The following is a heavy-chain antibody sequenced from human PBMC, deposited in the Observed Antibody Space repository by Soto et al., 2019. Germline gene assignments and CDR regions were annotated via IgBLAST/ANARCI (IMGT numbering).Heavy chain of an antibody. CDR1: GYTFTAYW. J-gene: IGHJ3*02. Sequence: PAESLKISCKGSGYTFTAYWIGWVRQMPGKGLEWMGIIYPGDSDTRYSPSCQGQVTISADKSITTAYLQWSSLKASDSAMFYCARGGYSGNSKDPFYIWGPGTMVTVSS. D-gene: IGHD6-25*01. V-gene: IGHV5-51*01. CDR2: IYPGDSDT. CDR3: ARGGYSGNSKDPFYI.